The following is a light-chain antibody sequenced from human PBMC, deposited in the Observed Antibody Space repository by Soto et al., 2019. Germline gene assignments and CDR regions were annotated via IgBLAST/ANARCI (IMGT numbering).Light chain of an antibody. CDR3: CSYAGTYILRV. V-gene: IGLV2-11*01. Sequence: QSALTQPRSVSGSPGHSVTISCTGTSSDVGGYNSVSWYQQHPGKAPKLMIYDVTKRPSGVPDRFFGYKSGNTASLTISGLQAEDEADYYCCSYAGTYILRVFGTGTKVTVL. CDR2: DVT. CDR1: SSDVGGYNS. J-gene: IGLJ1*01.